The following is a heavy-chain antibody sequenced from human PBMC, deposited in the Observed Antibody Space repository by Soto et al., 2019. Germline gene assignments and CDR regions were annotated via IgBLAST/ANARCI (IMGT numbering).Heavy chain of an antibody. V-gene: IGHV1-69*13. D-gene: IGHD6-13*01. CDR3: ARDLMGAAGYDY. Sequence: ASVKVSCKASGGTFSSYAISWVRQAPRQGLEWMGGIIPIFGTANYAQKFQGRVTITADESTSTAYMELSSLRSEDTAVYYCARDLMGAAGYDYWGQGTLVTVSS. CDR2: IIPIFGTA. CDR1: GGTFSSYA. J-gene: IGHJ4*02.